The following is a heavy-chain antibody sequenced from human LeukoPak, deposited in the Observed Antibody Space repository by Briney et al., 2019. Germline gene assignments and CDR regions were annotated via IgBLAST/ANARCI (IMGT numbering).Heavy chain of an antibody. Sequence: PGGSLRLSCAASGFTFSSYAMSWVRQAPGKGLEWVSGLSGSGDSTYYADSVKGRFTISRDNSKNTLYLQMNSLRAEDTAVYYCAKAPSIAARPFDYWGQGTLVTVSS. CDR3: AKAPSIAARPFDY. J-gene: IGHJ4*02. CDR2: LSGSGDST. CDR1: GFTFSSYA. V-gene: IGHV3-23*01. D-gene: IGHD6-6*01.